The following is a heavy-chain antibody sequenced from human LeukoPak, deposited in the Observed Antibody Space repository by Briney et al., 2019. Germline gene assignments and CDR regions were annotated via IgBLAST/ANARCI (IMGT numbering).Heavy chain of an antibody. D-gene: IGHD3-10*01. CDR2: ISSSGSFI. V-gene: IGHV3-11*01. J-gene: IGHJ4*02. CDR1: EFLFTDYY. CDR3: ARSPMEAITRTYYFDS. Sequence: GGSLRLSCAASEFLFTDYYMTWIRQAPGKGLEWVSDISSSGSFIYYADSVKGRFTISRDNIKNSLFLQMNSLRPGDTAVYYCARSPMEAITRTYYFDSWGQGTLVTVSS.